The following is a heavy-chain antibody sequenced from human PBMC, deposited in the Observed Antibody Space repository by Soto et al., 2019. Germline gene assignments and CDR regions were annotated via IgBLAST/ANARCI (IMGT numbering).Heavy chain of an antibody. V-gene: IGHV4-34*01. Sequence: PSETLSLTCSVYGGSFSDYYWNWIRQPPGKGLEWLGEINHSGDNNYNPSLKSRVTISVDTSKNQFSLTLRSVTAADTAVYYCERRAKGSSAYYYERRKERLDNWGQGTLVTVSS. D-gene: IGHD3-22*01. J-gene: IGHJ4*02. CDR1: GGSFSDYY. CDR3: ERRAKGSSAYYYERRKERLDN. CDR2: INHSGDN.